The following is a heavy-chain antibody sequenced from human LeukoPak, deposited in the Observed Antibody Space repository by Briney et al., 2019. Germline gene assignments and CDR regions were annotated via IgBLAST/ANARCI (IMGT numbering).Heavy chain of an antibody. CDR1: GFTFSSYA. CDR2: ISGSGGST. Sequence: PGGSLRLSCAASGFTFSSYAMTWVRQAPGKGLEWVSAISGSGGSTYYAESVKGRCTISRDNSKKTLFLQMNSLRAEDTAVYYCAKVTKDSSLVWFDPWGQGTLVTVSS. V-gene: IGHV3-23*01. CDR3: AKVTKDSSLVWFDP. J-gene: IGHJ5*02. D-gene: IGHD3-22*01.